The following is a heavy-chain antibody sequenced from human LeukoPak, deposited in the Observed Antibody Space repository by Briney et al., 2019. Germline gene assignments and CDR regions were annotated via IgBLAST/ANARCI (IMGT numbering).Heavy chain of an antibody. CDR1: GYSFTSYW. CDR2: IYPGDSDT. J-gene: IGHJ4*02. CDR3: ARRVGTQYYFDY. Sequence: GEALKISFKGSGYSFTSYWIGWGRKRPGKGVEWRGIIYPGDSDTRYSPSFQGQVTISADKSISTAYLQWSSLKASDTAMYYCARRVGTQYYFDYWGQGTLVTVSS. V-gene: IGHV5-51*01. D-gene: IGHD7-27*01.